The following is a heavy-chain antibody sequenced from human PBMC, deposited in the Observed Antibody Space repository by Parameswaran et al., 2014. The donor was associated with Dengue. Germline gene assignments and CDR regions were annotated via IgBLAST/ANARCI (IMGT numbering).Heavy chain of an antibody. CDR3: ARVALGVAATRWFDP. D-gene: IGHD2-15*01. V-gene: IGHV3-53*04. Sequence: VRQAPGKGLEWVSVIYSGGSTYYADSVKGRFTISRHNSKNTLYLQMNSLRAEDTAVYYCARVALGVAATRWFDPWGQGTLVTVSS. J-gene: IGHJ5*02. CDR2: IYSGGST.